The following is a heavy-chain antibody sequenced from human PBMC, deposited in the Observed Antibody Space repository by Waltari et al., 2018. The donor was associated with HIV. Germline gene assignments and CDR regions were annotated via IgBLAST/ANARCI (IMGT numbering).Heavy chain of an antibody. CDR1: GFTFSSYA. D-gene: IGHD1-26*01. Sequence: EVQLLESGGGLVQPGGSLRLSCAASGFTFSSYAMSWVRQAPGKCLVWVSASSGSGCSTYYADSVQGRCTISRDNSKNTLYLQMNSLRAEDTAVYYCAKGCGAGYYYYGMDVWGQGTTVTVSS. CDR2: SSGSGCST. V-gene: IGHV3-23*01. CDR3: AKGCGAGYYYYGMDV. J-gene: IGHJ6*02.